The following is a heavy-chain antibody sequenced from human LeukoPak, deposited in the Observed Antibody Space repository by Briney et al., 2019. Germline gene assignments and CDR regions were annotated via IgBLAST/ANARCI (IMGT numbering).Heavy chain of an antibody. CDR3: ARHEGYCISSSCSDTFDI. CDR1: GYKFPTYW. Sequence: GESLKIPCKGSGYKFPTYWIGWVRQMPGKGLEWMGIIYPDDSDTRYSPSFQGLVTISADKSISTAYLQWSGLKASDTAMYYCARHEGYCISSSCSDTFDIWGQGTMVTVSS. D-gene: IGHD2-2*01. J-gene: IGHJ3*02. V-gene: IGHV5-51*01. CDR2: IYPDDSDT.